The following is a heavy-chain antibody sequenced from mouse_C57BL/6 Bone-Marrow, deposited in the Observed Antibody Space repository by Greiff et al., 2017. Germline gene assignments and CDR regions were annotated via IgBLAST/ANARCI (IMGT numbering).Heavy chain of an antibody. CDR2: ISNGGGST. CDR1: GFTFSDYY. CDR3: ARHGDTDY. V-gene: IGHV5-12*01. D-gene: IGHD3-3*01. J-gene: IGHJ2*01. Sequence: EVKVEESGGGLVQPGGSLKLSCAASGFTFSDYYMYWVRQTPEKRLEWVAYISNGGGSTYYPDTVKGRFTISRDNAKNTLYLQMSRLKSEDTAMYYCARHGDTDYWGQGTTLTVSS.